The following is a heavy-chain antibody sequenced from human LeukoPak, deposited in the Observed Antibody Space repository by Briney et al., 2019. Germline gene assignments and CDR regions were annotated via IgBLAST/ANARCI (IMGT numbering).Heavy chain of an antibody. D-gene: IGHD1-26*01. CDR3: ARGGSGSYYDNWFDP. V-gene: IGHV4-59*01. Sequence: ETLSLTCTVSGGSISSYYWSWIRQPPGKGLEWIGYIYYSGSTNYNPSLKSRVTISVDTSKDQFSLKLSSVTAADTAVYYCARGGSGSYYDNWFDPWGQGTLVTVSS. CDR2: IYYSGST. CDR1: GGSISSYY. J-gene: IGHJ5*02.